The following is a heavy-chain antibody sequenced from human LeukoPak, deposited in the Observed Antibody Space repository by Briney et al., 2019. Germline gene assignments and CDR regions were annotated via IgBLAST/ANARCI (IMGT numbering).Heavy chain of an antibody. V-gene: IGHV3-30*02. J-gene: IGHJ4*02. CDR2: IRYDGSNK. CDR1: GFTFSSYG. CDR3: ARVGYCSSTSCRYFDY. D-gene: IGHD2-2*01. Sequence: GGSLRLSCAASGFTFSSYGMHWVRQAPGKGLEWVAFIRYDGSNKYYADSVKGRFTVSRDNSKNTLYLQMNSLRAEDTAVYYCARVGYCSSTSCRYFDYWGQGTLVTVSS.